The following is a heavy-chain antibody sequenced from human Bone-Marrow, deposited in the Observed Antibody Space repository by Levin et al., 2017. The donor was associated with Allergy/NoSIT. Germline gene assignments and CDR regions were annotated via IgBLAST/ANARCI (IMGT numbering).Heavy chain of an antibody. Sequence: GESLKISCVGRGFTFNIEAMSWVRQAPGKGLEWVASRGSSTLYADSVRGRFTISRDDSKNTVFLQMDSLRPEDTAVYYCSKEDWSDGPGLYFNYWGQGSLVTVSS. J-gene: IGHJ4*02. CDR1: GFTFNIEA. V-gene: IGHV3-23*05. CDR2: RGSST. CDR3: SKEDWSDGPGLYFNY. D-gene: IGHD1-1*01.